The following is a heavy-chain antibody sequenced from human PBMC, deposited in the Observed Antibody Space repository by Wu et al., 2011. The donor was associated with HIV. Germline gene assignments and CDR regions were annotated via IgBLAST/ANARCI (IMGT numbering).Heavy chain of an antibody. V-gene: IGHV1-69*01. J-gene: IGHJ6*01. D-gene: IGHD3-10*02. CDR3: ARGNSRIEMYNVLNLIYGYDMDV. Sequence: QVQLVQSGTEVKKPGFSVKVSCKVSGDTFNNHAMTWVRQAPGQGLEWMGGIITMFGTTNYPQRFQGRVTVSADESKSTVYMELTSLRSEDTAVYYCARGNSRIEMYNVLNLIYGYDMDVWGPTGPRSSSRQ. CDR1: GDTFNNHA. CDR2: IITMFGTT.